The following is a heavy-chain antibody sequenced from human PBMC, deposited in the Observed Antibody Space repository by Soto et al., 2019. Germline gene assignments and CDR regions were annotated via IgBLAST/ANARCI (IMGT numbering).Heavy chain of an antibody. D-gene: IGHD2-15*01. J-gene: IGHJ4*02. CDR3: AKDLWYCSGGSCYYFDY. CDR1: GFTFSSYG. Sequence: ESGGGVVQPGRSLRLSCAASGFTFSSYGMHWVRQAPGKGLEWVAVISYDGSNKYYADSVKGRFTISRDNSKNTLYLQMNSLRAEDTAVYYCAKDLWYCSGGSCYYFDYWGQGTLVTVSS. CDR2: ISYDGSNK. V-gene: IGHV3-30*18.